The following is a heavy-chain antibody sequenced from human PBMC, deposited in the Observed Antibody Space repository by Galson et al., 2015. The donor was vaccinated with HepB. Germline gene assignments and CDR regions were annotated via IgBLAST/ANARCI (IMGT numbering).Heavy chain of an antibody. CDR1: GFTVSSNY. CDR2: IYSGGST. CDR3: ARTTVTTDYYYYGMDV. V-gene: IGHV3-53*01. Sequence: SLRLSCAASGFTVSSNYMSWVRQAPGKGLEWVSVIYSGGSTHYADSVKGRFTISRDNSKNTLYLQMNSLRAEDTAVYYCARTTVTTDYYYYGMDVWGQGTTVTVSS. J-gene: IGHJ6*02. D-gene: IGHD4-17*01.